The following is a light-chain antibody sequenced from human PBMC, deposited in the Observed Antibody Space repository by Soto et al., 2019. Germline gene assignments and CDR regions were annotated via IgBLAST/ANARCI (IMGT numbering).Light chain of an antibody. V-gene: IGLV2-14*01. CDR1: SSDVGGYIY. CDR2: EVS. CDR3: SSYTTSAPYL. J-gene: IGLJ1*01. Sequence: QSVLTQPASVSGSPGQAITISCSGTSSDVGGYIYVSWYQQHPGKAPKLMIYEVSNRPSGVSNRFSGSKSGNTASLTISGLQAEDEADYYCSSYTTSAPYLFGSGTNVTGL.